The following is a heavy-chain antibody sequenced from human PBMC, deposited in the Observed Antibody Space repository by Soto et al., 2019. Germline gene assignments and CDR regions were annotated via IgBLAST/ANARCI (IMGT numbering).Heavy chain of an antibody. V-gene: IGHV3-23*01. CDR1: GFTFSSYA. Sequence: EVQLLESGGGLVQPGGSLRLSCAASGFTFSSYAMSWVRQAPGKGLEWVSAISGSGGSTYYADSVKGRFTISRDTSKNKLYMQMNSLRAEDTAVYYCAIISYGDYVGYFDYWGQGTLVTVSS. J-gene: IGHJ4*02. CDR2: ISGSGGST. D-gene: IGHD4-17*01. CDR3: AIISYGDYVGYFDY.